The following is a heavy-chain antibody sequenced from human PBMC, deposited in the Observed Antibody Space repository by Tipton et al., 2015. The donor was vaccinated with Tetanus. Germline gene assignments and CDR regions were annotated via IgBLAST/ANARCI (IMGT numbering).Heavy chain of an antibody. D-gene: IGHD2-2*01. CDR1: GASITTYH. Sequence: TLSLTCTVSGASITTYHWSWLRQTPGRGLEWIGYIYYSGSTNYNPSLKSRVTISVDTSKNQFSLKLSSVTAADTAIYYCAREVPAAGHFDSWGQGTLVTVSS. CDR3: AREVPAAGHFDS. J-gene: IGHJ4*02. CDR2: IYYSGST. V-gene: IGHV4-59*01.